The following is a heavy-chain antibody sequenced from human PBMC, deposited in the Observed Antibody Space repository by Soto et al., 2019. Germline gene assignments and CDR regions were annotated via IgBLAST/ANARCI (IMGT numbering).Heavy chain of an antibody. V-gene: IGHV2-5*02. CDR1: GFSLSTSGVG. J-gene: IGHJ4*02. CDR2: IYWDDDK. Sequence: SGPTLVKPTQTLTLTYTFSGFSLSTSGVGVGWIRQPPGKALEWLALIYWDDDKRYSPSLKSRLTITKDTSKNQVVLTMTNMDPVDTATYYCAHIPSWKGGGGSCYFDYWGQGTLVTVSS. CDR3: AHIPSWKGGGGSCYFDY. D-gene: IGHD2-15*01.